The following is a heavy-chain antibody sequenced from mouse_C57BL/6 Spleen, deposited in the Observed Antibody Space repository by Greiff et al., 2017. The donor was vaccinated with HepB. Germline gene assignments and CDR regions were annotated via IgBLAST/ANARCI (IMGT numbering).Heavy chain of an antibody. CDR1: GFSFNTYA. Sequence: EVQRVESGGGLVQPKGSLKLSCAASGFSFNTYAMNWVRQAPGKGLDWVARIRSKSNNYATYYANSVKDRFTISRDDSESMLYLQMNNLKTEDTAVYYCVGLYGSSYWYFDFWGTGTTVTVSS. CDR3: VGLYGSSYWYFDF. V-gene: IGHV10-1*01. J-gene: IGHJ1*03. D-gene: IGHD1-1*01. CDR2: IRSKSNNYAT.